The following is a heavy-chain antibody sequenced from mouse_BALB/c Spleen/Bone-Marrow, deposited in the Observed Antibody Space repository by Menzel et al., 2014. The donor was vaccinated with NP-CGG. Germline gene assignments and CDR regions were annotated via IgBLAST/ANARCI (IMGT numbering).Heavy chain of an antibody. D-gene: IGHD2-13*01. CDR1: GFSLTGYG. CDR3: ARDRRGLRYFDV. Sequence: VKLVESGPGLVSPSQSLSITYTVSGFSLTGYGVNWVRQPPGKGLEWLGKIWGDGSTDYNSPLKSRLSIIKDNSKSQVFLKMNSLQTDDTARYYCARDRRGLRYFDVWGAGTTVTVSS. V-gene: IGHV2-6-7*01. CDR2: IWGDGST. J-gene: IGHJ1*01.